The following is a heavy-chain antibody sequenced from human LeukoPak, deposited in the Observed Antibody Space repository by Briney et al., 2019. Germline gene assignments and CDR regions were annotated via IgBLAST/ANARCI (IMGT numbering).Heavy chain of an antibody. Sequence: SETLSLTCTVSGVPISSYYWSWIRQPAGKGLEWIGRIYTSGSTNYNPSLKSRVTVSVDTSNNQFSLKLSSLTAANTAVYYCASGIVVVPARYSYDYWGQGTLVTVSS. CDR3: ASGIVVVPARYSYDY. V-gene: IGHV4-4*07. CDR2: IYTSGST. CDR1: GVPISSYY. D-gene: IGHD2-2*01. J-gene: IGHJ4*02.